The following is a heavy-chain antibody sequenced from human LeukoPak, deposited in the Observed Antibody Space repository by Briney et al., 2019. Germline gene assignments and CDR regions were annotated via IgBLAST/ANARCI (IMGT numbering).Heavy chain of an antibody. V-gene: IGHV3-23*01. CDR1: GFTFSNYA. CDR3: AIYSSGWSLRD. CDR2: ISTSGGST. D-gene: IGHD6-19*01. J-gene: IGHJ4*02. Sequence: GGSLRLSCAASGFTFSNYAMSWVRQAPGKGLEWVSGISTSGGSTYYADSVKGRFTISRDNSKNTLYLQMNSLRAEDTAVYYCAIYSSGWSLRDWGQGTLVTVSS.